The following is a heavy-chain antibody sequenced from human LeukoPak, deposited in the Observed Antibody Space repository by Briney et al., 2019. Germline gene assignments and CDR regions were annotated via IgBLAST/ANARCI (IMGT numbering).Heavy chain of an antibody. J-gene: IGHJ1*01. CDR1: GGTLSRYG. Sequence: SVKVSCKASGGTLSRYGINWVRQAPGQGLEWMGRIIPTFGSTNYAQNLQGRVTITTDESTTTAYMEVTSLTSEDTAVYYCAGETLAPSGVKYFHHWGQGTLVTVSS. D-gene: IGHD3-16*02. V-gene: IGHV1-69*05. CDR2: IIPTFGST. CDR3: AGETLAPSGVKYFHH.